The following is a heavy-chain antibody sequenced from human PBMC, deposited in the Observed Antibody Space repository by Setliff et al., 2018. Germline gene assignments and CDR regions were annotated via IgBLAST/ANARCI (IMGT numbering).Heavy chain of an antibody. D-gene: IGHD3-22*01. V-gene: IGHV5-51*01. CDR1: GYSFTSYW. Sequence: GESLKISCKGSGYSFTSYWIGWVRQMPGKGLEWMGIIYPGDSDTRYSPSFQGQVTISADKSISTAYLQWSSLKASDTAMYYCARGPYETSTYSPTLFDHWGQGALVTVSS. CDR3: ARGPYETSTYSPTLFDH. J-gene: IGHJ4*02. CDR2: IYPGDSDT.